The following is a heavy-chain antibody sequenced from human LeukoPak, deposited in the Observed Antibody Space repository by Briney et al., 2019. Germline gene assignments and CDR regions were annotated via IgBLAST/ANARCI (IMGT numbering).Heavy chain of an antibody. D-gene: IGHD5-18*01. CDR3: ARDRYRGYSYGYLAFDI. J-gene: IGHJ3*02. CDR2: IYTSGST. V-gene: IGHV4-4*07. CDR1: GGSISSYY. Sequence: PSETLSLTCTVSGGSISSYYWSWIRQPAGKGLEWIGRIYTSGSTNYNPSLKSRVTISVDTSKNQFSLKLSSVTAADTAVYYCARDRYRGYSYGYLAFDIWGQGTMVTVSS.